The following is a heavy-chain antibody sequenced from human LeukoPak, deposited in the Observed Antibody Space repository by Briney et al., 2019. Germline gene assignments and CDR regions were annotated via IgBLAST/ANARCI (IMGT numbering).Heavy chain of an antibody. CDR1: GGSISSYY. CDR2: IYTSGST. CDR3: ARDGPLGATSLDYYYYGMDV. Sequence: TSETLSLTCTVSGGSISSYYWSWIRQPAGKGLEWIGRIYTSGSTNYNPSLKSRATMSVDTSKNQFSLKLSSVTAADTAVYYCARDGPLGATSLDYYYYGMDVWGQGTTVTVSS. V-gene: IGHV4-4*07. D-gene: IGHD1-26*01. J-gene: IGHJ6*02.